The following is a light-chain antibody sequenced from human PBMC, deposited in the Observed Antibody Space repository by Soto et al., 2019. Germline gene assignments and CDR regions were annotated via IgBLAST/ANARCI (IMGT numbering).Light chain of an antibody. CDR3: QQYNNWPPMYT. CDR2: GAS. Sequence: EIVMTQSPATLSVSPGERATLSCRASQSVSSNVAWYQQKPGQAPRLLIYGASTRATGIPARFSGSGSGTEFTLTISSLQSADFAVYYCQQYNNWPPMYTVGQGTKLEIK. J-gene: IGKJ2*01. V-gene: IGKV3-15*01. CDR1: QSVSSN.